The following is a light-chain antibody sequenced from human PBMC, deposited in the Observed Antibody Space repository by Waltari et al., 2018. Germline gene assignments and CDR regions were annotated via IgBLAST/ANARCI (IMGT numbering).Light chain of an antibody. CDR1: QTLLYSSNNKNY. Sequence: DIVMTQSPDSLAVSLGARATINCTSSQTLLYSSNNKNYLAWYQQKPGQPPKLLIYWESARESGVPDRFSGSGSGTDFTLTISSLQAEDVAVYYCQQYYSTPPTFGQGTRLEIK. CDR3: QQYYSTPPT. V-gene: IGKV4-1*01. CDR2: WES. J-gene: IGKJ5*01.